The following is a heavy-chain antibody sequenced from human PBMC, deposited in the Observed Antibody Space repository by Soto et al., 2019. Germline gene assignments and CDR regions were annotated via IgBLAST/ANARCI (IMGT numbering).Heavy chain of an antibody. CDR3: AKDEVGAVYYYYYGMDV. D-gene: IGHD1-26*01. J-gene: IGHJ6*02. CDR2: ISYDGSNK. V-gene: IGHV3-30-3*01. CDR1: GFTFSSYA. Sequence: PGGSLRLSCAASGFTFSSYAMHWVRQAPGKGLEWVAVISYDGSNKYYADSVKGRFTISRDNSKNTLYLQMNSLRAEDTAVYYCAKDEVGAVYYYYYGMDVWGQGTTVTVSS.